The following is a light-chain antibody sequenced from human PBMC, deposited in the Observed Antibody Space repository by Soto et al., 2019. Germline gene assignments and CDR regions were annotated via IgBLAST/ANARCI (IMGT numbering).Light chain of an antibody. CDR3: AAWDDRFHENVL. J-gene: IGLJ2*01. CDR1: SSNIGSNY. CDR2: RND. V-gene: IGLV1-47*01. Sequence: QAVVTQPPSASGTPGQRVTISCSGSSSNIGSNYVSWYQQLPGTAPKLLICRNDQWPSGVTGRFSGSKSGTSASLAIGGLRSEGRAAYYCAAWDDRFHENVLFGGGTKLNVL.